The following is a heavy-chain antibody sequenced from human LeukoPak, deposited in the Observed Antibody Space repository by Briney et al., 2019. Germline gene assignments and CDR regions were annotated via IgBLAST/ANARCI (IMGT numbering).Heavy chain of an antibody. D-gene: IGHD6-13*01. CDR1: GFTYTNFW. CDR3: ARERGYSSSSYRFDY. Sequence: GGSLRLSCAASGFTYTNFWMSWIRQAPGKGLEWVANIKPDGSERYYVDSVKGRFTISRDNAKSSVSLQMNSLRAEDTAVYYCARERGYSSSSYRFDYWGQGTLVTVSS. CDR2: IKPDGSER. V-gene: IGHV3-7*04. J-gene: IGHJ4*02.